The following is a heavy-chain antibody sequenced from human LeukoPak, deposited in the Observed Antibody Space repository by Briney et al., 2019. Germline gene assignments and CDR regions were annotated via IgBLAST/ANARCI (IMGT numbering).Heavy chain of an antibody. V-gene: IGHV3-48*01. CDR3: ARIMGDDAFDI. D-gene: IGHD3-16*01. Sequence: GGSLRLSCAASGLTFSKYSMTWVRQAPGKGLEWVSFIDTSSTTMYYTDSVKGRFTISRDNSKNTLYLQMGSLRAEDMAVYYCARIMGDDAFDIWGQGTMVTVSS. CDR2: IDTSSTTM. CDR1: GLTFSKYS. J-gene: IGHJ3*02.